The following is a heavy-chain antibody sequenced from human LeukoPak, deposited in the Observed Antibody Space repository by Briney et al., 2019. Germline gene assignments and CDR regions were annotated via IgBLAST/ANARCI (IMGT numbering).Heavy chain of an antibody. D-gene: IGHD1-7*01. CDR1: GGSFRGYY. V-gene: IGHV4-59*08. Sequence: PSETLSLTCAVYGGSFRGYYWSWIRQPPGRGLESVGYVYDTGDTNYNPSLKSRVTMSLDTSKNQFSLTLSSVTAADTAIYYCARRATSGNYQMLHFDSWGQGILVTVSS. J-gene: IGHJ4*02. CDR2: VYDTGDT. CDR3: ARRATSGNYQMLHFDS.